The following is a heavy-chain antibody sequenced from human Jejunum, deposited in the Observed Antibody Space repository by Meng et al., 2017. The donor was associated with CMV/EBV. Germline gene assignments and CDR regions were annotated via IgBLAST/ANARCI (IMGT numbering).Heavy chain of an antibody. CDR2: MRYDGKTT. CDR3: AKDHDFVTGKNYHYAMDV. Sequence: FSNYGMHWVRQAPGKGLEWVSFMRYDGKTTYHADSVKGRFTISRDNSKNTVYLQMNSLRPEDTAVYFCAKDHDFVTGKNYHYAMDVWGQGTTVTVSS. V-gene: IGHV3-30*02. D-gene: IGHD2-21*02. J-gene: IGHJ6*02. CDR1: FSNYG.